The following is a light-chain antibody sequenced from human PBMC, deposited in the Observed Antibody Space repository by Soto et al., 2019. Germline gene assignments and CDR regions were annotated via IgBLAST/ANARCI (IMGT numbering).Light chain of an antibody. CDR3: HPCGGSPT. CDR1: QKISSTV. Sequence: LTQSPAVLSFSPVERESLXGRASQKISSTVLAWYQQKPGQAPRLLIYGASSRTTGIPDRFSGSGSGTDFTLTISRLEPEEFAMYYCHPCGGSPTFGQGTKVDIK. J-gene: IGKJ1*01. CDR2: GAS. V-gene: IGKV3-20*01.